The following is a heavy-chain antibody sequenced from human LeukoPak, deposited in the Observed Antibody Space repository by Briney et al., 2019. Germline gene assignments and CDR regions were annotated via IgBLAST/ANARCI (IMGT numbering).Heavy chain of an antibody. J-gene: IGHJ6*02. CDR1: GGSISSYY. Sequence: SETLSLTCTVSGGSISSYYWSWIRQPPGKGLEWIGYIYYSRTTNYNPSLKSRVTISVDTSKNQFSLKLSSVTAADTAVYFCARQSTAPPLYYYYGMDVWGQGTAVTVSS. V-gene: IGHV4-59*08. CDR2: IYYSRTT. D-gene: IGHD2-2*01. CDR3: ARQSTAPPLYYYYGMDV.